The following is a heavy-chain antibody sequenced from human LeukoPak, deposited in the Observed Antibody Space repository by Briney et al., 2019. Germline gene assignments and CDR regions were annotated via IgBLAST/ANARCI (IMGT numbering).Heavy chain of an antibody. D-gene: IGHD3-22*01. J-gene: IGHJ4*02. CDR2: ISYDGSNK. V-gene: IGHV3-30*04. CDR1: GFTFSSYA. CDR3: ARANYYDSSGYYYRLDY. Sequence: GGSLRLSCAASGFTFSSYAMHWVRQAPGKGLEWVAVISYDGSNKYYADSVKGRFTISRDNSKNTLYLQMNSLRAEDTAVYYCARANYYDSSGYYYRLDYWGQGTLVTVSS.